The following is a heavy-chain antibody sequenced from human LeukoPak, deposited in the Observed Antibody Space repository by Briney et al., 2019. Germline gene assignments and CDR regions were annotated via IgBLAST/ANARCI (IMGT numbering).Heavy chain of an antibody. Sequence: GASVTVSFKASGYTFTIYAMHWVRQAPGQRLEWMGWIYAGNGNTKYSQKFQGRLTITRDTSASTAYMELSSLRSEDTAVYYCARPTAGYYDSSGFFDYWGQGTLVTVSS. D-gene: IGHD3-22*01. J-gene: IGHJ4*02. V-gene: IGHV1-3*01. CDR2: IYAGNGNT. CDR3: ARPTAGYYDSSGFFDY. CDR1: GYTFTIYA.